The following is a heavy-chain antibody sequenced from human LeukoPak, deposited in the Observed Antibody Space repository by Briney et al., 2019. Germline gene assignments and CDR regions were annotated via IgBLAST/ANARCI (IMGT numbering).Heavy chain of an antibody. D-gene: IGHD6-19*01. CDR1: GFTFSRYG. Sequence: GGALRLSCAASGFTFSRYGMTWVRQAPGKGLEWVSSISTDGDTYYTDSVKGRFTISRDTSRNTLFLQMTGLRAEDTALYYCARSRSGSVAGTSDYWGQGTLVILSS. J-gene: IGHJ4*02. CDR2: ISTDGDT. V-gene: IGHV3-23*01. CDR3: ARSRSGSVAGTSDY.